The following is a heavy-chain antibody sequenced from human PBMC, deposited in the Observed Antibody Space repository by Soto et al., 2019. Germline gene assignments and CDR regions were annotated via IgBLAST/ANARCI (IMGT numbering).Heavy chain of an antibody. CDR3: ARDSGPSGWFDP. J-gene: IGHJ5*02. V-gene: IGHV4-59*01. D-gene: IGHD1-26*01. CDR1: GGSINSYY. Sequence: QVQLQESGPGLVKPSETLSLTCTVSGGSINSYYWSWIRQPPGKGLEWIGYIYYSGSTNYNPSPKSRVTVAVDTSKHQCSLQMSSVTAADTAVYFCARDSGPSGWFDPWGQGTLVTVSS. CDR2: IYYSGST.